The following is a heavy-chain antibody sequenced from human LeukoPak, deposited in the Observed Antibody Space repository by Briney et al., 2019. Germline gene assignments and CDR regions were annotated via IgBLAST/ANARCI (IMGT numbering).Heavy chain of an antibody. D-gene: IGHD3-16*01. V-gene: IGHV1-18*01. CDR3: AREGLGELTLDY. J-gene: IGHJ4*02. CDR2: ISTYNGDT. CDR1: GYTFTSYG. Sequence: ASVKVSCKASGYTFTSYGISWVRQAPGQGLEWMGWISTYNGDTNYAQKLQGRVTMTTDTSTSTAYMELWSLRSDDTAVYYCAREGLGELTLDYWGQGTLVTVSS.